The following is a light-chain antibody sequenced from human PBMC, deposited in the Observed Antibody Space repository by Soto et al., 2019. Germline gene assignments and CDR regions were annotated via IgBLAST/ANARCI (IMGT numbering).Light chain of an antibody. V-gene: IGKV1-39*01. CDR2: DAS. Sequence: DIQMTQSPSSLSASVGDRVTITCRASQSISSYLNWYQQKPGKAPKLLIYDASSLQSGVPSRFSGSGSGTDFTLTISSLQPEDFATYYCQQSYSTPYTFGQGTKREIK. CDR1: QSISSY. CDR3: QQSYSTPYT. J-gene: IGKJ2*01.